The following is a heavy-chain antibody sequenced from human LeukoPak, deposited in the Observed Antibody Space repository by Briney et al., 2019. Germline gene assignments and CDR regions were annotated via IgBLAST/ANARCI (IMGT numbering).Heavy chain of an antibody. V-gene: IGHV3-20*04. CDR3: ARRSGIAVAGAFDY. CDR1: GFTFDDYG. J-gene: IGHJ4*02. CDR2: INWNGGST. Sequence: TGGSLRLSCAASGFTFDDYGMSWVRQAPGKGLEWVSGINWNGGSTGYADSVKGRFTISRDNAKNSLYLQMNSLRAEDTAVYYCARRSGIAVAGAFDYWGQGTLVTVSS. D-gene: IGHD6-19*01.